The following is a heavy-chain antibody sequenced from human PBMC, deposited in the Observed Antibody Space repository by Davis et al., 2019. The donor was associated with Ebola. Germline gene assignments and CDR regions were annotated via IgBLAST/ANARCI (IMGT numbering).Heavy chain of an antibody. CDR3: ARDRGDSGSRFDY. D-gene: IGHD1-26*01. Sequence: SVKVSCKASGYTFTGYYMHWVRQAPGQGLEWMGGIIPIFGTANYAQKFQGRVTITADESTSTAYMELSSLRSEDTAVYYCARDRGDSGSRFDYWGQGTLVTVSS. CDR2: IIPIFGTA. CDR1: GYTFTGYY. J-gene: IGHJ4*02. V-gene: IGHV1-69*13.